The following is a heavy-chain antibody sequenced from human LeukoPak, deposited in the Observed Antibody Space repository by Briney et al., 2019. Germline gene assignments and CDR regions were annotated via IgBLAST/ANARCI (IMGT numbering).Heavy chain of an antibody. Sequence: SETLSLTCTVSGGSISTSSYYWGWIRQPPGKGLVWIASIYDRRTKHYNPSLKSRVTISVDTSKNQFSLKLSSVTAADKAVYYCARQKYDILTGYPPGRFDYWGQGTLVTVSS. V-gene: IGHV4-39*01. CDR1: GGSISTSSYY. CDR2: IYDRRTK. D-gene: IGHD3-9*01. J-gene: IGHJ4*02. CDR3: ARQKYDILTGYPPGRFDY.